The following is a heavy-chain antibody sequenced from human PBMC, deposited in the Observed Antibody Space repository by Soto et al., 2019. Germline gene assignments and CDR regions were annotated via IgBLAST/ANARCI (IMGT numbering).Heavy chain of an antibody. Sequence: GGSLRLSCAASGFTFSSYAMHWVRQAPGKGLEWVAVISYDGSSKYYADSVKGRFTISRDNSKNTLCLQMNSLRAEDTAVYYCARVGDILKTYYYYYGMDVWGQGTTVTVSS. CDR2: ISYDGSSK. CDR1: GFTFSSYA. CDR3: ARVGDILKTYYYYYGMDV. V-gene: IGHV3-30-3*01. J-gene: IGHJ6*02. D-gene: IGHD3-9*01.